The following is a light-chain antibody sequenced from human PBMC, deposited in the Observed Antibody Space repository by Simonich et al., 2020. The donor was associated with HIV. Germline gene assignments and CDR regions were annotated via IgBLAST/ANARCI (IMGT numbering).Light chain of an antibody. CDR3: SSYAGSNTVV. CDR2: EVN. CDR1: NSDVGGYNY. V-gene: IGLV2-8*01. J-gene: IGLJ2*01. Sequence: QSALTQPPSASGSPGQSVTISCTGTNSDVGGYNYVSWYQQHPGKAPKLIIYEVNKRTSGVPDRFSGSKSDNTASLTVSGLQAEDEANYYCSSYAGSNTVVFGGGTKLTVL.